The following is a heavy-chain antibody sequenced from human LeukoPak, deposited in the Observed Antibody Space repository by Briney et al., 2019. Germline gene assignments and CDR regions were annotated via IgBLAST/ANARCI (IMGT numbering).Heavy chain of an antibody. Sequence: PGGSLRLSCAASGFTVSSNYMSWVRQAPGKGLEWVSVIYSGGSTYYADSVKGRFTISRDNSKNTLYLQMNSLRAEDTAVYYCARGLLRAGYSGYDCLDYWGQGTLVTVSS. D-gene: IGHD5-12*01. CDR3: ARGLLRAGYSGYDCLDY. CDR2: IYSGGST. CDR1: GFTVSSNY. V-gene: IGHV3-53*05. J-gene: IGHJ4*02.